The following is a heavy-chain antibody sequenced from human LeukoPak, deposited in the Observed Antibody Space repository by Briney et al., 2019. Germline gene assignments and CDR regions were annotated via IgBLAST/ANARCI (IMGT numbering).Heavy chain of an antibody. D-gene: IGHD3-3*01. CDR3: ARVGYDFWSGYYLPTWALIDY. CDR2: ISAYNGNT. J-gene: IGHJ4*02. CDR1: DYTFTSYG. Sequence: ASVKVSCKASDYTFTSYGISWVRQSPGQGLEWMGWISAYNGNTNYAQKLQGRVTMTTDTSTGTAYMELRSLRSDDTAVYYCARVGYDFWSGYYLPTWALIDYWRQGTLVTVSS. V-gene: IGHV1-18*01.